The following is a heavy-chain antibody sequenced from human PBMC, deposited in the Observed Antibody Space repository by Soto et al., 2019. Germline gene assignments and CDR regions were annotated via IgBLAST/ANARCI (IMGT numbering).Heavy chain of an antibody. J-gene: IGHJ4*02. D-gene: IGHD3-22*01. CDR2: ISYDGSNK. CDR1: GFTFSSYG. Sequence: QPGGSLRLSCAASGFTFSSYGMHWVRQAPGKGLEWVAVISYDGSNKYYADSVKGRFTISRDNSKNTLYLQMNSLRAEDTAVYYCAKDLRHNYYDSSGYYSPFDYWGQGTLVTVSS. V-gene: IGHV3-30*18. CDR3: AKDLRHNYYDSSGYYSPFDY.